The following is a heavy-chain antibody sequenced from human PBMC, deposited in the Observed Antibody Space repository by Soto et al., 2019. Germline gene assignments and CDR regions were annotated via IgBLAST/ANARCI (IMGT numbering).Heavy chain of an antibody. CDR1: GFTFSNDA. CDR2: ISYDGGSK. J-gene: IGHJ3*02. D-gene: IGHD4-17*01. V-gene: IGHV3-30-3*01. Sequence: QVQLVESGGGVVQPGRSLRLSCAASGFTFSNDAMHWVRQAPGKGLEWVAVISYDGGSKYYADSVKGRFTISRDNTKNTLYLQMNSLGAEDTAVYYCARDVNYGDYFSYAFDMWGQGTMVTVSA. CDR3: ARDVNYGDYFSYAFDM.